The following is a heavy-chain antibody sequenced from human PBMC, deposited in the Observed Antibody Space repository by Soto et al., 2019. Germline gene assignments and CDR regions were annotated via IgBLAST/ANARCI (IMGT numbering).Heavy chain of an antibody. D-gene: IGHD2-15*01. J-gene: IGHJ4*02. CDR3: AKDLLHNPATACCH. V-gene: IGHV3-30*18. CDR2: ISYHGNDK. CDR1: GFTFSSYG. Sequence: QVQLVESGGGVVQPGRSLRLSCAASGFTFSSYGMHWVRQAPGKGLEWVAVISYHGNDKYYADSVKGRFTISRHNFKSTLYLQMRRLRAADTAIYFCAKDLLHNPATACCHWGQGSLVNVYS.